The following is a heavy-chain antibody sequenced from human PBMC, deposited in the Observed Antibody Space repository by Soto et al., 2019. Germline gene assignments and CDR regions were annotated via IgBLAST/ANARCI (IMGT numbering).Heavy chain of an antibody. D-gene: IGHD6-13*01. CDR1: GFTFSSYS. J-gene: IGHJ5*02. Sequence: PGGSLRLSCAASGFTFSSYSMNWVRQAPGKGLEWVSYISSSSSTIYYADSVKGRFTISRDNAKNSLYLQMNSLRAEDTAVYYCARGGYSSSWYVRWFDPWGQGTLVTVSS. CDR3: ARGGYSSSWYVRWFDP. CDR2: ISSSSSTI. V-gene: IGHV3-48*01.